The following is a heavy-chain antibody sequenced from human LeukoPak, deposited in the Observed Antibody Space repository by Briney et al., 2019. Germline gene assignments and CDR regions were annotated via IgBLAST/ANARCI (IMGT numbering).Heavy chain of an antibody. J-gene: IGHJ5*02. V-gene: IGHV4-34*01. CDR1: GGSFSGYY. CDR2: INHSGST. D-gene: IGHD3-10*01. CDR3: AREGAGGSGSYRAMGFDP. Sequence: SETLSLTCAVYGGSFSGYYWSWIRQPPGKGLEWIGEINHSGSTNYNPSLKSRVTISVDTSKNQFSLKLSSVTAADTAVYYCAREGAGGSGSYRAMGFDPWGQGTLVTVSS.